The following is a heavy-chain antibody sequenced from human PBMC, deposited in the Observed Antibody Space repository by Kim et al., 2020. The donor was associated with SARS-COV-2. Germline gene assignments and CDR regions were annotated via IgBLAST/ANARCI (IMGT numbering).Heavy chain of an antibody. CDR3: ARGGVLLWFGELL. J-gene: IGHJ4*02. CDR1: GFTFSSYA. Sequence: GGSLRLSCAASGFTFSSYAMSWVRQAPGKGLEWVSAISGSGGSTYYADSVKGRFTISRDNSKNTLYLQMNSLRAEDTAVYYCARGGVLLWFGELLWGQGTLVTVSS. CDR2: ISGSGGST. D-gene: IGHD3-10*01. V-gene: IGHV3-23*01.